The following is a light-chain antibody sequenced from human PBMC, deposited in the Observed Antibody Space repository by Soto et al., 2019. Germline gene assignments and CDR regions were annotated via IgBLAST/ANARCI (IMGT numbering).Light chain of an antibody. V-gene: IGKV3-15*01. J-gene: IGKJ5*01. CDR2: HAS. Sequence: EIVLTHSPVILSVSPGETATLSCRASESVTRNLAWYQHMPGQAPRLLVFHASVRATGIPDRFSGSGSGTEFSLTISNLQSEDFAVYFCRQYNDWPPITFGQGTRLEIK. CDR1: ESVTRN. CDR3: RQYNDWPPIT.